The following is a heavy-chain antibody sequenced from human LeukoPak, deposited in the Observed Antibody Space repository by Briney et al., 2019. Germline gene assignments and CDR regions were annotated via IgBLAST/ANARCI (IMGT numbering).Heavy chain of an antibody. V-gene: IGHV4-30-4*01. CDR1: GGSISSGNFY. CDR3: ARKYPDHWFNP. J-gene: IGHJ5*02. Sequence: SETLSLTCTVSGGSISSGNFYWSWIRQPPGKGLEWIGYIFYLGSTYYNLSLKSRVTMSVDTSKNQFSLKLRSVTAADTAVYYCARKYPDHWFNPWGQGTLVTVSS. CDR2: IFYLGST. D-gene: IGHD6-6*01.